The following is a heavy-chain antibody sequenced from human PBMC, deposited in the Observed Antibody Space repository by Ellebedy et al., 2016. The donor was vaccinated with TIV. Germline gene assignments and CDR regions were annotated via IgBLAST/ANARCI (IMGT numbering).Heavy chain of an antibody. Sequence: AASVKVSCKASGGTFINFAISWVRQAPGQGLEWMGGIIPIFGTTNRAQKFQGRVTITADGSTTTAYMELSSLRSEETAVYYCAGDLDRRDLEVVAATPPPRQYYYGMDVWGQGTTVTVSS. D-gene: IGHD2-15*01. CDR1: GGTFINFA. CDR2: IIPIFGTT. CDR3: AGDLDRRDLEVVAATPPPRQYYYGMDV. V-gene: IGHV1-69*13. J-gene: IGHJ6*02.